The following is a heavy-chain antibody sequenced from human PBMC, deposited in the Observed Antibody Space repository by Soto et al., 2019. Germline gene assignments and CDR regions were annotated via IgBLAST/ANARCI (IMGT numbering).Heavy chain of an antibody. CDR2: ISSSGGGT. D-gene: IGHD2-21*02. CDR1: GFTFSDYV. Sequence: EVLLLESGGGLVQPGGSLRLSCAASGFTFSDYVMTWVRQAPGKGLEWVSTISSSGGGTYYADSVKGRFTVSRDNTRNTLYLQMSSLRVEDTAVYYCAKHSTVGTALTPFDFWGQGTLVTVSS. V-gene: IGHV3-23*01. J-gene: IGHJ4*02. CDR3: AKHSTVGTALTPFDF.